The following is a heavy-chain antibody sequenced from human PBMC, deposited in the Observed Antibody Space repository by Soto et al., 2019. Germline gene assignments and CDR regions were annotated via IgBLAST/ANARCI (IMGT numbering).Heavy chain of an antibody. CDR2: ISSSSSTI. CDR1: GFTFSSYS. D-gene: IGHD4-17*01. J-gene: IGHJ6*03. Sequence: GGSLRLSCAASGFTFSSYSMNWVRQAPGKGLEWVSYISSSSSTIYYADSVKGRFTISRDNAKNSLYLQMNSLRAEDTAVYYCARETVALDYGDFNSYYYYYMDVWGKGTTVTVSS. CDR3: ARETVALDYGDFNSYYYYYMDV. V-gene: IGHV3-48*01.